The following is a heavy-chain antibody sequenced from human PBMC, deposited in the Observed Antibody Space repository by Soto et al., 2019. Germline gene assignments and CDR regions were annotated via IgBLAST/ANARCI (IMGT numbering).Heavy chain of an antibody. CDR1: VGSISSYY. D-gene: IGHD3-16*02. Sequence: SETLSLTCTVSVGSISSYYWRWIRQPPGKGLEWIGYIYYSGSTNYNPSLKSRVTISVDTSKDQFSLKLSSVTAADTAAYYCARMGYRTSDYRSYYYGMDVWGQGTTVTVSS. J-gene: IGHJ6*02. CDR3: ARMGYRTSDYRSYYYGMDV. CDR2: IYYSGST. V-gene: IGHV4-59*01.